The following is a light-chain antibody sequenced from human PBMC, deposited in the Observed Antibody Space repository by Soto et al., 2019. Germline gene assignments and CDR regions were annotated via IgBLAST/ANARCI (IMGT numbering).Light chain of an antibody. CDR1: ISDVGGYNH. Sequence: CPLTQAGCVSESPGQSTTISCAGTISDVGGYNHVSWYQQHADKAPKLLIHEVSNRPSGVSNRFSGSKSGNTASLTISGLQAEDEADYYCTSYTSISTSVFGTGTKVTVL. V-gene: IGLV2-14*01. CDR2: EVS. J-gene: IGLJ1*01. CDR3: TSYTSISTSV.